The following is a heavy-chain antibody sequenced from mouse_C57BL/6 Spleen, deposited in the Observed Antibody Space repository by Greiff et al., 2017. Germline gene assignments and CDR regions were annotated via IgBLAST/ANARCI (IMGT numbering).Heavy chain of an antibody. CDR3: ARVSYDYDGFAY. CDR2: FYPRSGNT. CDR1: GYTFTSYG. Sequence: VQLQQSGAELARPGASVKLSCKASGYTFTSYGISWVKQRTGQGLEWIGEFYPRSGNTYYNEKFKGKATLTADKSSSTAYLELRSLTSEDSAVYFCARVSYDYDGFAYWGQGTLVTVSA. D-gene: IGHD2-4*01. J-gene: IGHJ3*01. V-gene: IGHV1-81*01.